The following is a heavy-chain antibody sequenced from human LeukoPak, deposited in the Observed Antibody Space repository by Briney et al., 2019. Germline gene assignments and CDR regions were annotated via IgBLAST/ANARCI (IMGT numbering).Heavy chain of an antibody. V-gene: IGHV3-33*01. D-gene: IGHD4-17*01. J-gene: IGHJ4*02. CDR3: ARDKLPAVTSGLDY. Sequence: GRSLRLSCAASGFTFSRYGMHWVRQAPGKGLEWVAVIWYDGSNKYYADSVKGRFTISRDNSKNTLYLQMNSLRAEDTAVYYCARDKLPAVTSGLDYWGQGSLVTVSS. CDR2: IWYDGSNK. CDR1: GFTFSRYG.